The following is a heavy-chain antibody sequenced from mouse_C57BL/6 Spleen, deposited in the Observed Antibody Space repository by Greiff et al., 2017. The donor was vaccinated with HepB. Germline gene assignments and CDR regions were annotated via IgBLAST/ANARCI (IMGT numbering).Heavy chain of an antibody. CDR1: GFNIKDYY. CDR3: TIYEYYGSSYGFAY. D-gene: IGHD1-1*01. V-gene: IGHV14-1*01. Sequence: EVQLQQSGAELVRPGASVKLSCTASGFNIKDYYMHWVKQRPEQGLEWIGRIDPEDGGTEYAPKFQGKATMTADTSSNTAYLQLSSLTSEDTAVYYCTIYEYYGSSYGFAYWGQGTLVTVSA. J-gene: IGHJ3*01. CDR2: IDPEDGGT.